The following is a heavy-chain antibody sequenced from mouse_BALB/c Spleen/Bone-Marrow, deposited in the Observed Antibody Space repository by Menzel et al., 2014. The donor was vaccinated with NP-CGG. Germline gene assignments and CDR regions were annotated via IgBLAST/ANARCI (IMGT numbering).Heavy chain of an antibody. J-gene: IGHJ2*01. V-gene: IGHV1-14*01. CDR1: GYTFTGYV. Sequence: VQLQQSGPELVKPGASVKMSCKASGYTFTGYVMHWVKRKPGQGLEWIGNINPYNDGIKYNGKFKGKATLTSDISSTTAYMVLSGLTSEDSAVYFCAREGWLLRFDCWGQGTILTVSS. D-gene: IGHD2-3*01. CDR2: INPYNDGI. CDR3: AREGWLLRFDC.